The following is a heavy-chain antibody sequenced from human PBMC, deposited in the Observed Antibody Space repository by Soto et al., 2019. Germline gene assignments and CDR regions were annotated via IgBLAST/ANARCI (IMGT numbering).Heavy chain of an antibody. V-gene: IGHV3-33*01. Sequence: SGFTFSSYGMHWVRQAPGKGLEWVAVIWYDGSNKYYADSVKGRFTISRDNSKNTLYLQMNSLRAEDTAVYYCAREAFCSSTSCYEGGHDYWGQGTLVTVSS. J-gene: IGHJ4*02. CDR3: AREAFCSSTSCYEGGHDY. D-gene: IGHD2-2*01. CDR2: IWYDGSNK. CDR1: GFTFSSYG.